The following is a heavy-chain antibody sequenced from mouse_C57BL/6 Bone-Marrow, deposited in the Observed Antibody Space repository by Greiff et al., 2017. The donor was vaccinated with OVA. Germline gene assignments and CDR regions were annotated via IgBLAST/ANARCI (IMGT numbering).Heavy chain of an antibody. D-gene: IGHD3-2*02. CDR2: INPYNGGT. V-gene: IGHV1-19*01. Sequence: VQLQQSGPVLVKPGASVKMSCKASGYTFTDYYMNWVKQSHGKSLEWIGVINPYNGGTSYNQKFKGKATLTVDKSSSTAYMELNSLTSEDSAVYYCARPGAQAYAMDYWGQGTSVTVSS. CDR3: ARPGAQAYAMDY. J-gene: IGHJ4*01. CDR1: GYTFTDYY.